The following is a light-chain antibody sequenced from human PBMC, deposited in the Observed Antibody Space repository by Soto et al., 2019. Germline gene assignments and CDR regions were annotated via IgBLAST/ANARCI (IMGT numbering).Light chain of an antibody. CDR3: QQYSNWPPIT. Sequence: ETVMPQSPGTLSVSLGERATLSCRASQSVSIHLAWYQQKPGQAPRLLIYDTSTRATGIPARFSGSGSGTEFTLTISSLQSEDFAVYYCQQYSNWPPITFGQGTRLEIK. CDR2: DTS. V-gene: IGKV3-15*01. J-gene: IGKJ5*01. CDR1: QSVSIH.